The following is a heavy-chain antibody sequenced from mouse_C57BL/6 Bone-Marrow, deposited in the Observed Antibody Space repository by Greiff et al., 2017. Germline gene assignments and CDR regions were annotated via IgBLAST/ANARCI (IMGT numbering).Heavy chain of an antibody. CDR3: ARYYYGSSSSWYFDV. J-gene: IGHJ1*03. D-gene: IGHD1-1*01. Sequence: VQLQQSGAELARPGASVKLSCKASGYTFTSYGISWVKQRTGQGLEWIGEIYPRSGNTYYNEKFKGKATLTADKSSSTAYMELRSLTSEDSAVYFCARYYYGSSSSWYFDVWGTGTTVTVSS. V-gene: IGHV1-81*01. CDR2: IYPRSGNT. CDR1: GYTFTSYG.